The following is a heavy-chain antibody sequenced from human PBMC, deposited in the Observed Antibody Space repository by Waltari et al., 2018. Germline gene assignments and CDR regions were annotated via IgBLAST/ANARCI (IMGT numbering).Heavy chain of an antibody. J-gene: IGHJ3*02. Sequence: QVQLQESGPGLVKPSETLSLTCAVSGYSISSGYYWGWIRQPPGKGLEWIGSIYHSGSTYYNPSLKSRVTISVDTSKNQFSLKLSSVTAADTAVYYCARDAEDGTYAFDIWGQGTMVTVSS. V-gene: IGHV4-38-2*02. CDR1: GYSISSGYY. D-gene: IGHD1-26*01. CDR2: IYHSGST. CDR3: ARDAEDGTYAFDI.